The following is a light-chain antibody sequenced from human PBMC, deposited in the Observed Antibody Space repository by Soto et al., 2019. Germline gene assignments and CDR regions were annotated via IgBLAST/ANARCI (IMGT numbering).Light chain of an antibody. V-gene: IGLV2-8*01. CDR1: KNDIGVYDY. Sequence: QSVLTRPPSASGSPGQSVTISCTGTKNDIGVYDYVSWYQHHPGKAPRLIIYEVVQRPSGVPDRFSGSKSGNTASLIVSGRQAADEDDYFCKSYAGSNTYVFGSVTKVTVL. CDR3: KSYAGSNTYV. J-gene: IGLJ1*01. CDR2: EVV.